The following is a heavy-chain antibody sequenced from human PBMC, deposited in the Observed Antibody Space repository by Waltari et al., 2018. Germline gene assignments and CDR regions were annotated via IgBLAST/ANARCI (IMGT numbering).Heavy chain of an antibody. CDR1: GGPFSSYA. CDR3: ARDFLLGGDYYYYGMDV. V-gene: IGHV1-69*01. J-gene: IGHJ6*02. Sequence: QVQLVQSGAEVKKPGSSVKVSCKASGGPFSSYAISWVRQAPGQGLEWMGGIIPIFGTANYAQKFQGRVTITADESTSTAYMELSSLRSEDTAVYYCARDFLLGGDYYYYGMDVWGQGTTVTVSS. CDR2: IIPIFGTA. D-gene: IGHD2-21*01.